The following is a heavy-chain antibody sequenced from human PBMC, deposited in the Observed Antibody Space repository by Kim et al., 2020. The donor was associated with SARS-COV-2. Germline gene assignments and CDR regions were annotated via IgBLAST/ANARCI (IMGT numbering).Heavy chain of an antibody. CDR1: GDSIRYYY. CDR2: IYYTGNT. J-gene: IGHJ6*02. Sequence: ETLSLTCAVSGDSIRYYYWSWIRQPPGKGLEWIGYIYYTGNTNYNPSLKSRVTISVDTSKNQFSLKLNSVTAADTAVYYCASLAAGYGLDVWGQGTTVT. CDR3: ASLAAGYGLDV. V-gene: IGHV4-59*01. D-gene: IGHD6-13*01.